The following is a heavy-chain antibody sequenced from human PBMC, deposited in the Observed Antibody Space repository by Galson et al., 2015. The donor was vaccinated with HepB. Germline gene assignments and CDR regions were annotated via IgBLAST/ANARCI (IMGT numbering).Heavy chain of an antibody. V-gene: IGHV6-1*01. CDR1: GDSVSSNSAA. D-gene: IGHD2-15*01. J-gene: IGHJ6*02. CDR3: ARDSTIDCSGGSCYGMDV. CDR2: TYYRSKWYN. Sequence: CAISGDSVSSNSAAWNWIRQSPSRGLEWLGRTYYRSKWYNDYAVSVKSRITINPDTSKNQFSLQLNSVTPEDTAVYYCARDSTIDCSGGSCYGMDVWGQGTTVTVSS.